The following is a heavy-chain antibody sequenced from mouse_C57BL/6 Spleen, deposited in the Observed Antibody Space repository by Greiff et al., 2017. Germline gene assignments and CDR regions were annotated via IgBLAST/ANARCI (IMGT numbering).Heavy chain of an antibody. J-gene: IGHJ4*01. D-gene: IGHD2-5*01. CDR3: ARGSNYVYAMDY. CDR2: INYDGSST. Sequence: EVMLVESEGGLVQPGSSMKLSCTASGFTFSDYYMAWVRQVPEKGLEWVANINYDGSSTYYLDSLKSRFIISQDNAKNILYLQLSSLKSEDTATYYCARGSNYVYAMDYWGQGTSVTVSS. CDR1: GFTFSDYY. V-gene: IGHV5-16*01.